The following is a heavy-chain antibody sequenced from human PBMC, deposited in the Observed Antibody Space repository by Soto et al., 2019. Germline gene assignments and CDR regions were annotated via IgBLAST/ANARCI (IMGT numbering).Heavy chain of an antibody. CDR1: GFTFSSYE. D-gene: IGHD2-21*01. V-gene: IGHV3-48*03. J-gene: IGHJ6*02. CDR3: ARVCGRDCSYGMDV. Sequence: GGSLRLSCAASGFTFSSYEMNWVRQAPGKGLEWVAYISSSGSTIYYADSVKGRFTISRDNAKNSLYLQMNSLRDEDTAVYYCARVCGRDCSYGMDVWGQGTTVTVSS. CDR2: ISSSGSTI.